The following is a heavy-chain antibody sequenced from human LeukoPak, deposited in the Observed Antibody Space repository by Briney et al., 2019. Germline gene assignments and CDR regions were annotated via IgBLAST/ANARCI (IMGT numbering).Heavy chain of an antibody. Sequence: GGSLRLSCAASGFTFSSYGMHWVRQAPGKGLEWVAFIRYDGSNKYYADAVKGRFTISRDNSKNTLYLQMNSLRAEATAVYYCAEDRGFSSAAAYYYYYMDVWGKGTTVTISS. V-gene: IGHV3-30*02. CDR3: AEDRGFSSAAAYYYYYMDV. J-gene: IGHJ6*03. D-gene: IGHD6-13*01. CDR2: IRYDGSNK. CDR1: GFTFSSYG.